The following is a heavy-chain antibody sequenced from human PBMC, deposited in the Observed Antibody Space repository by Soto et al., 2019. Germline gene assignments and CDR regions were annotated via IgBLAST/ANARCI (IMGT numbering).Heavy chain of an antibody. V-gene: IGHV4-39*01. CDR2: IYYSGST. D-gene: IGHD3-10*01. J-gene: IGHJ4*02. CDR1: GGSISSSSYY. CDR3: ARYYGSGSYYLAYYYDSSGFVDLGFDY. Sequence: SETLSLTCTVSGGSISSSSYYWGWIRQPPGKGLEWIGSIYYSGSTYYNPSLKSRVTISVDTSKNQFSLKLSSVTAADTAVYYCARYYGSGSYYLAYYYDSSGFVDLGFDYWGQGTLVTVSS.